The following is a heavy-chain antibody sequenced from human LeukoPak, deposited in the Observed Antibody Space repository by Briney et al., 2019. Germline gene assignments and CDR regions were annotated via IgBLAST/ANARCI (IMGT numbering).Heavy chain of an antibody. CDR2: FDPEDGET. CDR3: ATEGGCSGGSCKNYYYYGMDV. J-gene: IGHJ6*02. D-gene: IGHD2-15*01. Sequence: AASVKVSCKVSGYTLTELSMHWVRQAPGKGREWTGGFDPEDGETIYAQKFQGRVTMTEDTSTDTAYMELSSLRSEDTAVYYCATEGGCSGGSCKNYYYYGMDVWGQGTTVTVSS. V-gene: IGHV1-24*01. CDR1: GYTLTELS.